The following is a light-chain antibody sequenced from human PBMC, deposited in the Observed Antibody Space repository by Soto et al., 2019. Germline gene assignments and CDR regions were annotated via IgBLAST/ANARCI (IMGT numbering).Light chain of an antibody. V-gene: IGLV1-44*01. J-gene: IGLJ3*02. CDR2: NND. Sequence: QPVLTQPPSASGTPGQRATISCSGSSSNIGSNIVNWYQQIPGAAPKLLIYNNDHRPSGVPDRFSGSKSGTSASLAISGLQSEDEANYFCAVWDDSLNGNWVFGGGTKVTVL. CDR1: SSNIGSNI. CDR3: AVWDDSLNGNWV.